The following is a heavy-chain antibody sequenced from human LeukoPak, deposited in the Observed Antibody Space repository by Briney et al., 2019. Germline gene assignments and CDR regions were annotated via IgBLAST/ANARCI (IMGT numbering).Heavy chain of an antibody. CDR1: GYTFTGYY. V-gene: IGHV1-2*02. CDR3: ARGRIYYYYYMDV. Sequence: ASVKVSCKASGYTFTGYYMHWVRQAPGQGLEWMGWINPNSGGTNYAQKFQGRVTVTRDTSISTAYMELSRLRSDDTAVYYCARGRIYYYYYMDVWGKGTTVTVSS. J-gene: IGHJ6*03. CDR2: INPNSGGT.